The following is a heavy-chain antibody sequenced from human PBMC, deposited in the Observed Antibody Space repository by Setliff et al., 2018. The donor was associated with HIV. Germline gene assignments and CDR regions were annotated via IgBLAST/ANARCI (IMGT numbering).Heavy chain of an antibody. CDR2: ISNSGSFI. CDR3: ARGRDKDSPWAFDV. D-gene: IGHD2-21*01. Sequence: GGSLRLSCVASGFTFSSYAMNWVRQAPGKGLEWVSSISNSGSFIYYADSVKGRFTISRDNAKNSLFLQMTSLRAEDTAVYYCARGRDKDSPWAFDVWGQGTVVTVSS. J-gene: IGHJ3*01. CDR1: GFTFSSYA. V-gene: IGHV3-21*04.